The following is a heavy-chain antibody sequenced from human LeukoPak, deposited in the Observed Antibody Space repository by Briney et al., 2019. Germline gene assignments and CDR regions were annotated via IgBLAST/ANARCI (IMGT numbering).Heavy chain of an antibody. D-gene: IGHD3-10*01. J-gene: IGHJ5*02. Sequence: SQTLSLTCAISGDSVSSNSAAWNWIRQSPSRGLEWLGRTYYRSKWYNDYAVSVKSRITINPDTSKNQFSLKLSSVTAADTAVYYCARDRRRGWFGELPYNWFDPWGQGTLVTVSS. CDR3: ARDRRRGWFGELPYNWFDP. V-gene: IGHV6-1*01. CDR1: GDSVSSNSAA. CDR2: TYYRSKWYN.